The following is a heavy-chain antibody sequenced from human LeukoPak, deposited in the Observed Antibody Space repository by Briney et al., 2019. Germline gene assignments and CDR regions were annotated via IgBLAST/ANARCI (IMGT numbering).Heavy chain of an antibody. J-gene: IGHJ5*02. Sequence: ASVKVSCKASGYTFTSYYMHWVRQAPGQGLEWMGIINPSDGSTSYAQKFQGRVTITRDTSTSTVYMELSSLRSEDTAVYYCARDRSPRRIAAAGTGNWFDPWGQGTLVTVSS. D-gene: IGHD6-13*01. CDR3: ARDRSPRRIAAAGTGNWFDP. CDR1: GYTFTSYY. CDR2: INPSDGST. V-gene: IGHV1-46*01.